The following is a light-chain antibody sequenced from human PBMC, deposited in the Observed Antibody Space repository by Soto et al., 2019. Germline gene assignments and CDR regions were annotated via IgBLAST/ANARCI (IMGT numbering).Light chain of an antibody. CDR1: QSVRSS. J-gene: IGKJ4*01. CDR3: QQRSNWPLT. CDR2: DAS. Sequence: IVLTQSPATLSLAPGERAILSCRASQSVRSSLAWYQQKPGQAPRLLIYDASNRATGIPARFSGSGSGTDFTLTISSLEPEDFAVYYCQQRSNWPLTFGGGTKVEIK. V-gene: IGKV3-11*01.